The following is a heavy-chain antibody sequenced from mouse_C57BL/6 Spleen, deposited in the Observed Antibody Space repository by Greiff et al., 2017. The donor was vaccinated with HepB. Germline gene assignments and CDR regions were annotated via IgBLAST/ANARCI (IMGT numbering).Heavy chain of an antibody. CDR2: IYPGDGDT. D-gene: IGHD1-1*01. CDR3: ARLGYGSSSFDY. V-gene: IGHV1-80*01. Sequence: QVQLKQSGAELVKPGASVKISCKASGYAFSSYWMNWVKQRPGKGLEWIGQIYPGDGDTNYNGKFKGKATLTADKASSTAYMQLSSLTYEDSAVYFWARLGYGSSSFDYWGQGTTLTVSS. CDR1: GYAFSSYW. J-gene: IGHJ2*01.